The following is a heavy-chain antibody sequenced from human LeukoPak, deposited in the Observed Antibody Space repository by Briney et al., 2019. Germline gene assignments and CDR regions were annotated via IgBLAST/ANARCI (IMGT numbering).Heavy chain of an antibody. D-gene: IGHD3-10*01. V-gene: IGHV1-2*04. J-gene: IGHJ4*02. CDR2: INPNSGGT. CDR1: GYTFTGYY. CDR3: ARESVLWFGESWVYYFDY. Sequence: SVKVSCKASGYTFTGYYMHWVRQAPGQGLEWMGWINPNSGGTNYAQKFQGWVTMTRDTSISTAYMELSRLRSDDTAVYYCARESVLWFGESWVYYFDYWGQGTLVTVSS.